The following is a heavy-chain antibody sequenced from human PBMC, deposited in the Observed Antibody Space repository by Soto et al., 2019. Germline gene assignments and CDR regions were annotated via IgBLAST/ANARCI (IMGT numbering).Heavy chain of an antibody. Sequence: ASVKVSCKASGYTFTSYGISWVRQAPGQGLEWMGWISAYNGKTGYAQKFQGRITMTRNTSISTAYMDLSSLRSEDTAVYYCARDLGYGTSYGMDVWGQGTTVTVSS. V-gene: IGHV1-8*02. CDR2: ISAYNGKT. CDR3: ARDLGYGTSYGMDV. CDR1: GYTFTSYG. D-gene: IGHD5-18*01. J-gene: IGHJ6*02.